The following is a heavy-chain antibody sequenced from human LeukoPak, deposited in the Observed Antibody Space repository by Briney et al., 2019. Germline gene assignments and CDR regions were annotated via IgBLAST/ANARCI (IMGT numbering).Heavy chain of an antibody. D-gene: IGHD5-12*01. CDR3: ASGSGYYKLHYYYMGV. CDR1: GGTFSSYA. V-gene: IGHV1-69*05. J-gene: IGHJ6*03. CDR2: IIPIFGTA. Sequence: SVKVSCKAPGGTFSSYAISWVRQAPGQGLEWMGRIIPIFGTANYAQKFQGRVTITTDESTSTAYMELSSLRSEDTAVYYCASGSGYYKLHYYYMGVWGKGTTVTVSS.